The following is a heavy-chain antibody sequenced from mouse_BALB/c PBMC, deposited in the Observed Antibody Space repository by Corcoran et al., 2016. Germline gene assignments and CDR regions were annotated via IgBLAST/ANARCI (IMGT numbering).Heavy chain of an antibody. J-gene: IGHJ2*01. CDR3: ARKDGNYPYYFDY. CDR2: INPNNGGT. D-gene: IGHD2-1*01. V-gene: IGHV1-18*01. CDR1: GYTFTDYN. Sequence: EVLLQQSGPELVKPGASVKIPCKASGYTFTDYNMDWVKQSHGKSLEWIGDINPNNGGTIYNQKFKGKATLTVDKSSSTAYMELRSLTSEDTAVYYCARKDGNYPYYFDYRGQGTTLTVSS.